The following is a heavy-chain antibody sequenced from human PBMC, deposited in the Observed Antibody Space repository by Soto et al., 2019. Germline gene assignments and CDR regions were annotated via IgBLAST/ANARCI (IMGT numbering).Heavy chain of an antibody. Sequence: QVQLVESGGGVVQPGRSLRLSCAASGFTFSSYGMHWVRQAPGKGLEWVAVISYDGSYKYYADSVKGRFTISRDNSKNTLYLQMNSLRAEDTAVYYCAKGPYSSSSIFLDPWDQGTLVTVSS. D-gene: IGHD6-6*01. V-gene: IGHV3-30*18. J-gene: IGHJ5*02. CDR2: ISYDGSYK. CDR3: AKGPYSSSSIFLDP. CDR1: GFTFSSYG.